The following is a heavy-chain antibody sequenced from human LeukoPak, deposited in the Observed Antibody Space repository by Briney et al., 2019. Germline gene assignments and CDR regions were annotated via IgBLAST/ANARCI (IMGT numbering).Heavy chain of an antibody. V-gene: IGHV4-4*07. CDR2: IYTSGST. CDR1: GGSISSYY. D-gene: IGHD3-22*01. J-gene: IGHJ3*02. Sequence: SETLSLTCTLSGGSISSYYWSWIRQPAGKGLEWIGRIYTSGSTNYNPSLKSRVTMSVDTSKNQFSLKLSSVTAADTAVYYCARDPNYYDSSGYGDAFDIWGQGTMVTVSS. CDR3: ARDPNYYDSSGYGDAFDI.